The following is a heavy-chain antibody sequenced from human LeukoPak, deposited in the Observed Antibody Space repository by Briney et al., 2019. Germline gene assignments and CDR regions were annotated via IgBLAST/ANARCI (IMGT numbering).Heavy chain of an antibody. CDR1: GFTFSNYG. Sequence: GGSLRLSCAASGFTFSNYGMHWVRQAPGKGLEWVAVISYDGSNKYYADSVKGRFTISRDNSKNTLYLQMNSLRAGDTAVYYCAKGGRRYYDFWSGLTYYMDVWGKGTTVTVSS. V-gene: IGHV3-30*18. D-gene: IGHD3-3*01. CDR3: AKGGRRYYDFWSGLTYYMDV. J-gene: IGHJ6*03. CDR2: ISYDGSNK.